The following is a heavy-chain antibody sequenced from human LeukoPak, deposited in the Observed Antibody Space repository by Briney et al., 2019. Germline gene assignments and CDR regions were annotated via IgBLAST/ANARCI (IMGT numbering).Heavy chain of an antibody. V-gene: IGHV4-39*01. J-gene: IGHJ4*02. CDR2: IYYSGST. D-gene: IGHD2-2*02. Sequence: PSETLSLTCTVSGGSISSSSYYWGWIRQPPGKGLEWIGSIYYSGSTYYNPSLKSRVTISVDTSKNQFSLKLSSVTAADTAVYYCARQGGGQSALYLFDYWGQGTLVTVSS. CDR1: GGSISSSSYY. CDR3: ARQGGGQSALYLFDY.